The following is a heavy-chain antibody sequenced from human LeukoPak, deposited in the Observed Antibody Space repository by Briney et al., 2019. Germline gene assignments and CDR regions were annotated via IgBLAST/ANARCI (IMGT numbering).Heavy chain of an antibody. J-gene: IGHJ3*02. CDR3: ARGWASSRRKAFDI. D-gene: IGHD3-16*01. CDR2: VVQDGSEK. Sequence: GGSLRLSCAASGFTLSSYWMSWVRQAPGKGPEWVANVVQDGSEKYYVGSVKGRFTISRDNAKNSLYLQMNSLRVEDTAVYYCARGWASSRRKAFDIWGQGTMVTVSS. V-gene: IGHV3-7*03. CDR1: GFTLSSYW.